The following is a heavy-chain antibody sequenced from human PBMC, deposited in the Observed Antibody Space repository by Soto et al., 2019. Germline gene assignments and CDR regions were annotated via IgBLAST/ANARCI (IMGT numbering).Heavy chain of an antibody. J-gene: IGHJ5*02. CDR1: GGTFSSYA. Sequence: QVQLVQSGAEVKKPGSSVKVSCKASGGTFSSYAISWVRQAPGQGLEWMGGIIPIFGTANYAQKFQGRVTITADESTSTAYMELSSLRSEDTAVYYCARDPTTVVTPWSFLGWFGPWGQGTLVTVSS. V-gene: IGHV1-69*01. D-gene: IGHD4-17*01. CDR2: IIPIFGTA. CDR3: ARDPTTVVTPWSFLGWFGP.